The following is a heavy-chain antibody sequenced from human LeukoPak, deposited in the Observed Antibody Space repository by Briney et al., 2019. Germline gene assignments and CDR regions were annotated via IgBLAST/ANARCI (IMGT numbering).Heavy chain of an antibody. Sequence: ASVKVSCKASGYTFTSYGISWVRQAPGQGLEWMGWISAYNGNTNYAQKLQGRVTMTTDTSTSTAYMELRSLRSDDTAVYYCARDVFVVVAAKAKSGVFDYWGQGTLVTVSS. CDR3: ARDVFVVVAAKAKSGVFDY. CDR2: ISAYNGNT. J-gene: IGHJ4*02. D-gene: IGHD2-21*01. V-gene: IGHV1-18*01. CDR1: GYTFTSYG.